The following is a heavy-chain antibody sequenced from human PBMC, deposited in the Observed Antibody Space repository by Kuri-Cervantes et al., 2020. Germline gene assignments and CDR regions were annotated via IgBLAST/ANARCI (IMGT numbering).Heavy chain of an antibody. CDR2: IWYDGSNK. D-gene: IGHD3-16*01. Sequence: GGSLRLSCAASGFTLRSFAMHWVRQAPGKGLEWVAVIWYDGSNKYYADSVKGRFTISRDNSKNKVYLQMNSLRDKDTAVYYCARDWGRGLDVWGKGSTVTVSS. V-gene: IGHV3-33*08. CDR1: GFTLRSFA. CDR3: ARDWGRGLDV. J-gene: IGHJ6*04.